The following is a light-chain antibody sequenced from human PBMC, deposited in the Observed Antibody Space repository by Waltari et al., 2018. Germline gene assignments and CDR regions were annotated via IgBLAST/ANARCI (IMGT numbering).Light chain of an antibody. V-gene: IGLV2-14*01. CDR1: RRDVGGYTY. J-gene: IGLJ3*02. CDR3: SSYTSSSTRV. CDR2: DVS. Sequence: QSALTQPASVSGSPGQSITFSCTGTRRDVGGYTYVSWYQQHPCKAPKLMIYDVSKRPSGVSNRFSGSKSGNTASLTISGLQAEDEADYYCSSYTSSSTRVFGGGTKLTVL.